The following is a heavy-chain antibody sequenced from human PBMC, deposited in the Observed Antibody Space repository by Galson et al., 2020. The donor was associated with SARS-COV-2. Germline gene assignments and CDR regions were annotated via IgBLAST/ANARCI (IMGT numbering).Heavy chain of an antibody. V-gene: IGHV4-30-4*01. CDR1: GGSISSGDYY. D-gene: IGHD3-22*01. J-gene: IGHJ3*02. CDR3: ASEKIRISMLLVVRDAFGI. Sequence: ASETLSLTCTVYGGSISSGDYYWSWNRPPQGQGLEWIGYNYYSGSTYYNPTLQSRVTISVDTSQNQFSLKLSSVTAADTAVYSCASEKIRISMLLVVRDAFGIWGQGTMVTVFS. CDR2: NYYSGST.